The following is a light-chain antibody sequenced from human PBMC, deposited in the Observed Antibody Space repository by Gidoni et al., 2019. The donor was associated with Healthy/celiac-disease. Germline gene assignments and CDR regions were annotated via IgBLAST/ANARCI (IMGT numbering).Light chain of an antibody. CDR3: QQSCSTPHT. V-gene: IGKV1-39*01. J-gene: IGKJ1*01. Sequence: QMTQSPASLSASVGDRVTIPCRASQSISSYLNWYQQKPGKAPKLLIYAASSWQSGVPSRFSGSGSGTDFTLTISSLQPEDFATYYCQQSCSTPHTFXXXTKVEIK. CDR1: QSISSY. CDR2: AAS.